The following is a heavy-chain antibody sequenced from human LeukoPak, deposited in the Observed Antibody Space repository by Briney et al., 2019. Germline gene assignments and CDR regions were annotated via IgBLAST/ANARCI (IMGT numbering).Heavy chain of an antibody. V-gene: IGHV4-38-2*02. D-gene: IGHD1-26*01. J-gene: IGHJ4*02. CDR2: IYHSGST. Sequence: SETLSLTCTVSGYSISSGYYWGWIRQPPGKGLEWIGSIYHSGSTYYNPSLKSRVTISVDTSKNQFSLKLSSVTAADTAVYYCARGGSYDYWGQGTLVTASS. CDR1: GYSISSGYY. CDR3: ARGGSYDY.